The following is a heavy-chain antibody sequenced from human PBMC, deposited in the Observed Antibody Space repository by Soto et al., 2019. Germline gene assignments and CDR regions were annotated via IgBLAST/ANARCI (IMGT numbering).Heavy chain of an antibody. CDR1: GGTFSSYA. Sequence: QVQLVQSGAEVKKPGSSVKVSCKASGGTFSSYAISWVRQAPGQGLEWMGGIIPIFGTANYAQKFHGRVTITADESTSTAYMELSRLRSEDKAVYYCARWPRGSYGYWYLDLWGRGNQVTVSS. D-gene: IGHD1-26*01. CDR2: IIPIFGTA. V-gene: IGHV1-69*01. J-gene: IGHJ2*01. CDR3: ARWPRGSYGYWYLDL.